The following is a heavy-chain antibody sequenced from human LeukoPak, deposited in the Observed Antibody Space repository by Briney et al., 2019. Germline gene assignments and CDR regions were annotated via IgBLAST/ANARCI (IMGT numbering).Heavy chain of an antibody. CDR1: GGTFSSYA. CDR3: ASPYYYDRSGYYARNYYYYGMEV. CDR2: IIPIFCTA. Sequence: ASVKVSCKASGGTFSSYAISWVRQAPGHGLEWMGGIIPIFCTANYAQKFQGRVTITADESTSTAYMELSSLRSEDTAVYYCASPYYYDRSGYYARNYYYYGMEVWGQVTTVTVAS. D-gene: IGHD3-22*01. V-gene: IGHV1-69*01. J-gene: IGHJ6*02.